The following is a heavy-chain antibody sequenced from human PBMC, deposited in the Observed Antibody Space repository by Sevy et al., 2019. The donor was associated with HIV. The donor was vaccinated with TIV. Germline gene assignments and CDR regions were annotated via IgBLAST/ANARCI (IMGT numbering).Heavy chain of an antibody. CDR1: TFRVIDNY. D-gene: IGHD3-22*01. Sequence: GGSLTLSCAASTFRVIDNYMSWVRQAPGKGLEWVSTIYSGGSTFYADSVKGRFTISRDNSKNTLYLQMNSLRAEDTAVYYCARDRYYDASGYYYYYYGLDVWGQGTTVTVSS. CDR3: ARDRYYDASGYYYYYYGLDV. CDR2: IYSGGST. J-gene: IGHJ6*02. V-gene: IGHV3-66*01.